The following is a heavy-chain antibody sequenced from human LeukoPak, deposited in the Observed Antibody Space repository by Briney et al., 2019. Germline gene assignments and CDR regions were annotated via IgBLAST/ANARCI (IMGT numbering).Heavy chain of an antibody. CDR1: GFTFSSYA. Sequence: PGGSLRLSCTASGFTFSSYAMSWVRQAPGKGLEWVSGISGNGGSTSYADSVKGRFTISRDNSKNTVYLQMNSLRAEDMAVYYCAREGGGSYLGGFDIWGQGTMVTVSS. V-gene: IGHV3-23*01. CDR2: ISGNGGST. CDR3: AREGGGSYLGGFDI. J-gene: IGHJ3*02. D-gene: IGHD1-26*01.